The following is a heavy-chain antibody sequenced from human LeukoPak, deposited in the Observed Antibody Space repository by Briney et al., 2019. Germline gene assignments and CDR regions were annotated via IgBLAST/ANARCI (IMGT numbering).Heavy chain of an antibody. V-gene: IGHV4-34*01. D-gene: IGHD3-22*01. CDR3: ARVREYYDSSGYYY. J-gene: IGHJ4*02. CDR1: GGSFSGYY. Sequence: PSETPSLTCAVCGGSFSGYYWSWIRQPPGKGLEWSGEINHSGSTNYNPSLKSRVTISVDTSKNQFSLKLSSVTAADTAVYYCARVREYYDSSGYYYWGQGTLVTVSS. CDR2: INHSGST.